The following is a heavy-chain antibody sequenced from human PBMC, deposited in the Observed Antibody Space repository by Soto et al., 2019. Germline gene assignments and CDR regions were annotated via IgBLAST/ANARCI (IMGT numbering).Heavy chain of an antibody. CDR2: IYWNGIE. D-gene: IGHD3-10*01. J-gene: IGHJ4*02. Sequence: QITVRESGPALVKPTQTLTLTCTFSGFSLTTSGEAVGWIRQPPGKALEWLALIYWNGIERYSPSLKSRLSITKDTSKNHVVLTMANMDPVDTATYYCAHGDPLDFHFWGQGTLVTVSP. V-gene: IGHV2-5*01. CDR1: GFSLTTSGEA. CDR3: AHGDPLDFHF.